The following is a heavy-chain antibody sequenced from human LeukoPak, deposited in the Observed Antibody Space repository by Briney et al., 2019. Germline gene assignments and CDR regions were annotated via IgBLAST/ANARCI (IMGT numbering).Heavy chain of an antibody. Sequence: GGSLRLSCAASGFTFSNYDMSWVRQAPGKGLEGVSGISGSGGSTSYGDSVKGRFTISRDNSKSTLYLQMNSLRAEDTAVYYCAKRGAYFGGFDYWGQGTLVTVSS. CDR2: ISGSGGST. D-gene: IGHD3-10*01. J-gene: IGHJ4*02. CDR1: GFTFSNYD. CDR3: AKRGAYFGGFDY. V-gene: IGHV3-23*01.